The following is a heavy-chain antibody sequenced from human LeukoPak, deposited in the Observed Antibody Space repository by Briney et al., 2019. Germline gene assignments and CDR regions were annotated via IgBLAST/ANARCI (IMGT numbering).Heavy chain of an antibody. V-gene: IGHV1-18*01. Sequence: ASVKVSCKASGYTFTRYGVSWVRQAPGQGLEWMGWISAYNGNTKYAQRLQGRVTMTTDTSMSTAYMELRSLRSDDTAVYFCARDYSGSHGDYWGQGTLVTVSS. D-gene: IGHD1-26*01. CDR2: ISAYNGNT. J-gene: IGHJ4*02. CDR1: GYTFTRYG. CDR3: ARDYSGSHGDY.